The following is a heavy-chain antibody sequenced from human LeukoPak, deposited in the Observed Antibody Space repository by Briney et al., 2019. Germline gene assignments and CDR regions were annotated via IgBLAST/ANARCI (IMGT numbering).Heavy chain of an antibody. V-gene: IGHV3-53*01. CDR2: IYSGGST. D-gene: IGHD6-6*01. J-gene: IGHJ5*02. CDR1: GCTVSSNY. Sequence: GGSLRLSCAASGCTVSSNYMSWVRQAPGKGLEWVSVIYSGGSTYYADSVKGRFTISRDNSKNTLYLQMNSLRAEDTAVYYCARDWAPYSSSSTSWFDPWGQGTLVTVSS. CDR3: ARDWAPYSSSSTSWFDP.